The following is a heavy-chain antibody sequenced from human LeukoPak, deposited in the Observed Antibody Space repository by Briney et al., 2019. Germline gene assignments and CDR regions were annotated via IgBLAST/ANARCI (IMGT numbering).Heavy chain of an antibody. CDR1: GFTVSDYS. CDR2: ISGSGAST. V-gene: IGHV3-23*01. D-gene: IGHD3-10*01. CDR3: AKDFGGYFDY. Sequence: GGSLRLSCAASGFTVSDYSMSWVRQAPGKGLEWVSAISGSGASTYYADSVKGRFTISRDNSKNTLYLQMNSLRAEDTAVYYCAKDFGGYFDYWGQGTLVTVSS. J-gene: IGHJ4*02.